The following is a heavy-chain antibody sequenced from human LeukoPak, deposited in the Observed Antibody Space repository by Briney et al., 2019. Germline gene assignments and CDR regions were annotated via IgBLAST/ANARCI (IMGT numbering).Heavy chain of an antibody. Sequence: QPGGSLRLSCAVSGFTFSNYWMHWVRQVPGKGLVWVSRINSDGSGATHADPVKGRFTISRDNAKNTLYLQMNSLRAEDTAVYYCARVYDYGDYRVPGYWGQGTLVTVSS. D-gene: IGHD4-17*01. CDR3: ARVYDYGDYRVPGY. J-gene: IGHJ4*02. CDR1: GFTFSNYW. V-gene: IGHV3-74*01. CDR2: INSDGSGA.